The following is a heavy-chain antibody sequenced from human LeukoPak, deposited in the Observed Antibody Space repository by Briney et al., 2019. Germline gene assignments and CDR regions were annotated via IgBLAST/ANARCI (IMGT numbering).Heavy chain of an antibody. D-gene: IGHD3-16*01. Sequence: PSETLSLTCTVSGGSITINDYYWGWIRQPPGGGLEWIGSIFYSGTAHYTPSLKSRVTISVDTSKNQFSLKLSSVTAADTAVYYCARLGLAALDYWGQGTLVTVSS. V-gene: IGHV4-39*07. CDR1: GGSITINDYY. CDR2: IFYSGTA. CDR3: ARLGLAALDY. J-gene: IGHJ4*02.